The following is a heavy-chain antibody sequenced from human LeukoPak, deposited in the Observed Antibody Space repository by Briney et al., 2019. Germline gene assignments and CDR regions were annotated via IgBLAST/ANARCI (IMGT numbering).Heavy chain of an antibody. Sequence: PSETLSLTCTVSGGSISSYYWSWIRQPPGKGLEWIGYIYYSGSTNCNPSLKSRVTISVDTSKNQFSLKLSSVTAADTAVYYCARLNYDPNSYYYYGMDVWGQGTTVTVSS. CDR3: ARLNYDPNSYYYYGMDV. J-gene: IGHJ6*02. D-gene: IGHD3-3*01. CDR2: IYYSGST. CDR1: GGSISSYY. V-gene: IGHV4-59*08.